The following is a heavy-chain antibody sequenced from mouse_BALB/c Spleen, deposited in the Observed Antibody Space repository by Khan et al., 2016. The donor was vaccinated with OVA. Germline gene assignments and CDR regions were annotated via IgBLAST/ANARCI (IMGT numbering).Heavy chain of an antibody. Sequence: EVELVESGGGLVQPGGSLKLSCEGSGFTFSNYAMSWVRQTPEKRLEWVASISSGGNTYYSDSVKGRFTISRDNARNLRYLQMSSLRSEDTAMYYCARDYWFTYWGQGTLVTVSA. V-gene: IGHV5-6-5*01. CDR3: ARDYWFTY. CDR2: ISSGGNT. J-gene: IGHJ3*01. CDR1: GFTFSNYA.